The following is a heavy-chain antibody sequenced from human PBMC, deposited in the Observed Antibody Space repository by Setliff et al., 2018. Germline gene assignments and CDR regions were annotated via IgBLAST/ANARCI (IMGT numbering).Heavy chain of an antibody. CDR1: GGSIGSSSYY. V-gene: IGHV4-39*01. CDR3: ARVAPTYYDFWSDWGYMDV. CDR2: ISYSGST. Sequence: SETLSLTCTVSGGSIGSSSYYWGWIRQPPGKGLEWIGIISYSGSTYYDPSLKSRVTISVDTSKNQFSLRLSSVTAADTAVYYCARVAPTYYDFWSDWGYMDVWGKGTTVTVS. D-gene: IGHD3-3*01. J-gene: IGHJ6*03.